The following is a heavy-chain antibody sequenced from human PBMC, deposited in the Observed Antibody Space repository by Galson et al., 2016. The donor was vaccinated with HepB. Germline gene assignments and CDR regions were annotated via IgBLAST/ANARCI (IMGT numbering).Heavy chain of an antibody. D-gene: IGHD2-21*02. CDR2: ISYDGSHK. V-gene: IGHV3-30*18. J-gene: IGHJ4*02. Sequence: SLRLSCAASGFTFSNYGMHWVRQAPGKGLEWVAVISYDGSHKFYTDSVRGRFPISRDNSKNTLYLQMNSLRAEDTAVYYCAKGDLSGDPMDYWGQGTLVTVSS. CDR3: AKGDLSGDPMDY. CDR1: GFTFSNYG.